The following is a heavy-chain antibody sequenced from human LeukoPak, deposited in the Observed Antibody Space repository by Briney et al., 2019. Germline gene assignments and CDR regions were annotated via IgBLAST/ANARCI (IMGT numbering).Heavy chain of an antibody. V-gene: IGHV1-2*02. D-gene: IGHD3-22*01. CDR1: GYTFTGYY. Sequence: ASVKVSCKASGYTFTGYYMHWVRQDPGQGLEWMGWINPNSGGTKYAQKFQGRVTMTRDTSISTAYMELSRLRSDDTAVYYCVRGPLPRYYYDSSGYRFVGVGDYWGQGTLVTVSS. CDR2: INPNSGGT. CDR3: VRGPLPRYYYDSSGYRFVGVGDY. J-gene: IGHJ4*02.